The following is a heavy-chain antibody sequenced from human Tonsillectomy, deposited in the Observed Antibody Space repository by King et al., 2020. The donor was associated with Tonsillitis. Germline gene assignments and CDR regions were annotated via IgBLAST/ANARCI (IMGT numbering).Heavy chain of an antibody. CDR3: AQSPLVRGGARADNDYGMDV. V-gene: IGHV1-69*01. J-gene: IGHJ6*02. CDR1: GGTFSNSA. D-gene: IGHD3-10*01. Sequence: VQLVQSGAEVKKPGSSVKVSCKASGGTFSNSAISWVRQAPGQGLEWMGGFIPIFGTAHYTQKFQGRVTITADELTNTAYMDLSSLRAEDTAVYYCAQSPLVRGGARADNDYGMDVWGQGTTVTASS. CDR2: FIPIFGTA.